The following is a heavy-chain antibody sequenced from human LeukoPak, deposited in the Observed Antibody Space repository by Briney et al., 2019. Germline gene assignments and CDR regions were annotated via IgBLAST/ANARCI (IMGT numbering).Heavy chain of an antibody. J-gene: IGHJ4*02. CDR1: GFTFSSYS. D-gene: IGHD3-22*01. V-gene: IGHV3-21*01. Sequence: GGSLRLSCAASGFTFSSYSMNWVRQAPGKGLEWVSSISSSSSYIYYAGSVKGRFTISRDNAKNSLYLQMNSLRAEDTAVYYCARSETYYYDSSTDYWGQGTLVTVSS. CDR3: ARSETYYYDSSTDY. CDR2: ISSSSSYI.